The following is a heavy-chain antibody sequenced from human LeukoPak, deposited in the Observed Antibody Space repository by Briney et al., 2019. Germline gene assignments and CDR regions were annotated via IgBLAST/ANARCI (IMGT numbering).Heavy chain of an antibody. CDR2: IYTSGST. CDR3: ARHATSIKFDP. D-gene: IGHD2-15*01. Sequence: SETLSLTRTVSGGSISSYYWSWIRQPPGKGLEWIGYIYTSGSTNYNPSLKSRVTISVDTSKNQFSLKLSSVTAADTAVYYCARHATSIKFDPWGQGTLVTVSS. J-gene: IGHJ5*02. CDR1: GGSISSYY. V-gene: IGHV4-4*09.